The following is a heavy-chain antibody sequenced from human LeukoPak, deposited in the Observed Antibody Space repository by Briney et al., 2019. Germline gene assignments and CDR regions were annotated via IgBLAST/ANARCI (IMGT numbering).Heavy chain of an antibody. CDR2: IYYSGST. V-gene: IGHV4-59*01. CDR3: ARDGDYDLLDAFDI. CDR1: GGSISSYY. Sequence: PSETVSLTCTVSGGSISSYYWSWIRQPPGKGLEWIGYIYYSGSTNYNPSLKSRVTISVDTSKNQFSLKLSSVTAADTAVYYCARDGDYDLLDAFDIWGQGTMVTVSS. J-gene: IGHJ3*02. D-gene: IGHD3/OR15-3a*01.